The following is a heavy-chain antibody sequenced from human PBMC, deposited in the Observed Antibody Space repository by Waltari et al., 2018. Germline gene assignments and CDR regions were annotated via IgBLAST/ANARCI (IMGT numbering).Heavy chain of an antibody. CDR1: GFTFRSYA. CDR3: AKFHLNYYFDY. J-gene: IGHJ4*02. V-gene: IGHV3-23*03. CDR2: IYSGGST. Sequence: EVQLLESGGGLVQPGGSLRLSCAASGFTFRSYAMSWVRQAPGKGLEWVSVIYSGGSTYYADSVKGRFTISRDNSKNTLYLQMNSLRAEDTAVYYCAKFHLNYYFDYWGQGTLVTVSS. D-gene: IGHD1-20*01.